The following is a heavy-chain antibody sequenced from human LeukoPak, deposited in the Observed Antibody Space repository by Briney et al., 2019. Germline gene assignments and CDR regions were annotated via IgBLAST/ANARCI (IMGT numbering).Heavy chain of an antibody. J-gene: IGHJ4*02. V-gene: IGHV3-15*04. D-gene: IGHD3-22*01. CDR2: METKSDGGTT. CDR1: GITFSYTW. Sequence: GGSLRLSCAASGITFSYTWMSWVRQAPGKGLEWVGRMETKSDGGTTDYAAPVKGRFTISRDDSKNMLYLQMNSLKTEDTAVYYCTTISQTSTRLLYWGQGTLVTVSS. CDR3: TTISQTSTRLLY.